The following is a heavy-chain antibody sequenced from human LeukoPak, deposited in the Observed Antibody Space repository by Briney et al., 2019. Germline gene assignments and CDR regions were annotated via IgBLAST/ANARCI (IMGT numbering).Heavy chain of an antibody. CDR2: ISYDGSNK. Sequence: GGSLRLSCAASGFTFSSYAMHWVHQAPGKGLEWVAVISYDGSNKYYADSVKGRFTISRDNSKNTLYLQMNSLRAEDMAVYYCARAVVVPAAIGLWGQGTLVTVSS. J-gene: IGHJ4*02. CDR3: ARAVVVPAAIGL. D-gene: IGHD2-2*02. CDR1: GFTFSSYA. V-gene: IGHV3-30-3*01.